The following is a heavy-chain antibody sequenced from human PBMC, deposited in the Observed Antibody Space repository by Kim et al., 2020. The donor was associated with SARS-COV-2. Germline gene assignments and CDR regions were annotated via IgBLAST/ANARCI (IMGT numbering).Heavy chain of an antibody. Sequence: GGSLRLSCAASGFTFSSYEMNWVRQAPGKGLEWVSYISSSGSTIYYADSVKGRFTISRDNDKNSLYLQMNSLRAEDTAVYYCARVSAVLYGKLWFGDEDYWGQGTLVTVSS. CDR1: GFTFSSYE. J-gene: IGHJ4*02. CDR3: ARVSAVLYGKLWFGDEDY. V-gene: IGHV3-48*03. CDR2: ISSSGSTI. D-gene: IGHD3-10*01.